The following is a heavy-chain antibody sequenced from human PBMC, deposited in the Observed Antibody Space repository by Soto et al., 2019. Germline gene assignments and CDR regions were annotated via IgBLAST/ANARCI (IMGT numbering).Heavy chain of an antibody. CDR2: ISSSSSTI. J-gene: IGHJ6*02. CDR1: RFTFSSYS. Sequence: PGGSLRLSCAASRFTFSSYSMNWVRQAPGKGLEWVSYISSSSSTIYYADSVKGRFTISRDNAKNSLYLQMNSLRAEDTAVYYCARGYGSGSYLAYYYYGMDDWGHGPTVTLSS. D-gene: IGHD3-10*01. V-gene: IGHV3-48*01. CDR3: ARGYGSGSYLAYYYYGMDD.